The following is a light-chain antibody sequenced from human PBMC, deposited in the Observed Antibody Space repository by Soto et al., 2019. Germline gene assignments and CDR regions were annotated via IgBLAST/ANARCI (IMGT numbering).Light chain of an antibody. Sequence: QPVLTQSSSASASLGSSVKLTCTLSSGHSSYTIAWHQQQPGEAPRYLMKDETSGTYNKGSGVPDRFSGSSSGADRYLTISNLQSEDEADYYCETWDSNTRVFGGGTKLTVL. CDR3: ETWDSNTRV. CDR1: SGHSSYT. J-gene: IGLJ2*01. CDR2: DETSGTY. V-gene: IGLV4-60*03.